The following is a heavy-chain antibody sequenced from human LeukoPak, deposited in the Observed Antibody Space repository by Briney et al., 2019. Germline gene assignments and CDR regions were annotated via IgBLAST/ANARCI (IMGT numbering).Heavy chain of an antibody. V-gene: IGHV1-2*02. CDR2: INPNSGGT. CDR1: GYTFTGYY. D-gene: IGHD3-10*01. J-gene: IGHJ5*02. CDR3: ARDLYYYGSGSYGHSYNWFDP. Sequence: GASVKVSCKASGYTFTGYYMHWVRQAPGQGLEWMGWINPNSGGTNYAQKFQGRVTMTRDTSISTAYMELSRLRSDDTAVYYCARDLYYYGSGSYGHSYNWFDPWGQGTLVTVSS.